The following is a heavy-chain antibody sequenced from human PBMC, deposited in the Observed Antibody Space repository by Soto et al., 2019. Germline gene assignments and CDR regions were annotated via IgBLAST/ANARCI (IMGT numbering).Heavy chain of an antibody. CDR2: ISYDGHNK. Sequence: QVQLVESGGGVVQPGRSLRLSCVASSFTFSSYAIHWVRQAPGKGLQWVAFISYDGHNKDYADSVKGRFTISRDNSRNTLYLQMSSLRAEDTAVYYCAKNYGPGIAVAGTDWYFDLWGRGTLVTVSS. J-gene: IGHJ2*01. CDR3: AKNYGPGIAVAGTDWYFDL. V-gene: IGHV3-30*18. D-gene: IGHD6-19*01. CDR1: SFTFSSYA.